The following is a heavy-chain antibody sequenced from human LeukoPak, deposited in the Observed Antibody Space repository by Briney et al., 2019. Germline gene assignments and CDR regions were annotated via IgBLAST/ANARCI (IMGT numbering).Heavy chain of an antibody. D-gene: IGHD5-18*01. J-gene: IGHJ4*02. CDR1: GGSISSSSYY. V-gene: IGHV4-39*07. CDR2: IYYSGST. CDR3: ARWEGYNYGGFDY. Sequence: KTSETLSLTCTVSGGSISSSSYYWGWIRQPPGKGLEWIGSIYYSGSTYYNPPLKSRVTISVDTSKNQFSLKLSSVTAADTAVYYCARWEGYNYGGFDYWGQGTLVTVSS.